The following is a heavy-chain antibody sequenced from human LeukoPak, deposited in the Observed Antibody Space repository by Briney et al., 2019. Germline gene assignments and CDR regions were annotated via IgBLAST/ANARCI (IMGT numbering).Heavy chain of an antibody. D-gene: IGHD4-17*01. Sequence: SSETLSLTCTVSGGSISSSSYYWGWIRQPPGKGLEWIGSIYYSGSTYYNPSLKSRVTISVDTSKNQFSLKLSSVTAADTAVYYCARDRTTVTTPLYNWFDPWGQGTLVTVSS. CDR2: IYYSGST. CDR3: ARDRTTVTTPLYNWFDP. CDR1: GGSISSSSYY. V-gene: IGHV4-39*07. J-gene: IGHJ5*02.